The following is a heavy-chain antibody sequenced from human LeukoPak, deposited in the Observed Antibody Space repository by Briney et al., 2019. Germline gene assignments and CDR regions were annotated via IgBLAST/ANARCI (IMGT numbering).Heavy chain of an antibody. D-gene: IGHD3-10*01. J-gene: IGHJ4*02. Sequence: GASVKVSRKASGYTFTSYGISWVRQAPGQGLEWMGWISAYNGNTNYAQKLQGRVTMTTDTSTSTAYMELRSLRSDDTAVYYCVTHGRGVFHFDYWGQGTLVTVSS. CDR3: VTHGRGVFHFDY. CDR1: GYTFTSYG. V-gene: IGHV1-18*01. CDR2: ISAYNGNT.